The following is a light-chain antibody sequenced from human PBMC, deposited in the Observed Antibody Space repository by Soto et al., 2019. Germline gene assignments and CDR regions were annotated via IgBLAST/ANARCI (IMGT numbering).Light chain of an antibody. Sequence: EVVLTQSPATLSLSPGERATLSCGASQTVRSDYVAWYHQAPGLAPRLLIHYASHRAPGIPDRFRGSGSGTDFTLTISGLEPEDSGMYYCQQYGSLPMSTFDQGTRLEIK. V-gene: IGKV3D-20*01. CDR2: YAS. CDR3: QQYGSLPMST. J-gene: IGKJ5*01. CDR1: QTVRSDY.